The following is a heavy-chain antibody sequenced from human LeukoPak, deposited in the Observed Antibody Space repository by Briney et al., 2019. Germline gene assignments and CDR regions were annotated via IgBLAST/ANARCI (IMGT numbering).Heavy chain of an antibody. D-gene: IGHD3-16*01. CDR2: ISSSSSYI. V-gene: IGHV3-21*01. Sequence: GGSLRLSCAASGFTFSSYSMNWVRQAPGKGLEWVSSISSSSSYIYCADSVKGRFTISRDDAKNSLYLQMNSLRAEDTAVYYCARGLRGFLDYWGQGTLVTVSS. J-gene: IGHJ4*02. CDR3: ARGLRGFLDY. CDR1: GFTFSSYS.